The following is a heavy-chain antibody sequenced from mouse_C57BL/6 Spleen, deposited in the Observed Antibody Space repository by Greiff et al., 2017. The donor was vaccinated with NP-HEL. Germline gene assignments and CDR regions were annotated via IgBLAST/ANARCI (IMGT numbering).Heavy chain of an antibody. Sequence: EVKLMESGEGLVKPGGSLKLSCAASGFTFSSYAMSWVRQTPEKRLEWVAYISSGGDYIYYADTVKGRFTISRDNARNTLYLQMSSLKSEDTAMYYCTRGDYDREGPWFAYWGQGTLVTVSA. CDR3: TRGDYDREGPWFAY. D-gene: IGHD2-4*01. CDR2: ISSGGDYI. J-gene: IGHJ3*01. V-gene: IGHV5-9-1*02. CDR1: GFTFSSYA.